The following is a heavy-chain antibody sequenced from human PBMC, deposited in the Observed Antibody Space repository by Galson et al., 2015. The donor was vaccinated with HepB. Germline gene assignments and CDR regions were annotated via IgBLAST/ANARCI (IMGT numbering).Heavy chain of an antibody. D-gene: IGHD4-17*01. CDR1: GFTFSSYA. Sequence: SLRLSCAASGFTFSSYAMSWVRQAPGKGLEWVSAISGSGGSTYYADSVKGRFTISRDNSKNTLYLQMNSLRAEDTAVYYCAKDGSPLHYGDHGSGMDYWGQGTLVTVSS. CDR3: AKDGSPLHYGDHGSGMDY. CDR2: ISGSGGST. J-gene: IGHJ4*02. V-gene: IGHV3-23*01.